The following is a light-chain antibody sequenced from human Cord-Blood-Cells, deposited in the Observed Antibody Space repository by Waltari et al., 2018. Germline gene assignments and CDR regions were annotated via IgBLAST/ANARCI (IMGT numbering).Light chain of an antibody. J-gene: IGKJ4*01. V-gene: IGKV3-15*01. Sequence: EIVMTQSPATLSVSPGDSANLSCRASQSVSSNLAWYQQKPGQAPRLLIYGASTRATGIPARFSGSGSGTEFTHTISSMQSEDFAVYYCQQYNNWLTFGGGTKVEIK. CDR3: QQYNNWLT. CDR2: GAS. CDR1: QSVSSN.